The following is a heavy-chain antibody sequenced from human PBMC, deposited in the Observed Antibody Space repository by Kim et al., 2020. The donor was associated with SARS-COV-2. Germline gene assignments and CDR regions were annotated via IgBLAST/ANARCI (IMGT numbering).Heavy chain of an antibody. CDR1: GYTFTSYG. V-gene: IGHV1-18*01. J-gene: IGHJ6*02. D-gene: IGHD3-3*01. CDR3: ARDGADFWSGSQPYYYGMDV. Sequence: ASVKVSCKASGYTFTSYGISWVRQAPGQGLEWMGWISAYNGNTNYAQKLQGRVTMTTDTSTSTAYMELRSLRSDDTAVYYCARDGADFWSGSQPYYYGMDVWGQGTTVTVSS. CDR2: ISAYNGNT.